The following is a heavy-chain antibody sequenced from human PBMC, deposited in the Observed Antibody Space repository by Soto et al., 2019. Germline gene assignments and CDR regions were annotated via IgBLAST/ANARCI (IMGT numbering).Heavy chain of an antibody. CDR2: IYYSGST. Sequence: QLQLQESGPGLVKPSETLSLTCTVSGGSISSSSYYWGWIRQPPGKGLEWIGTIYYSGSTYYNPSLKIRVTISVDTSKNQFSLKLSSVTAADTAVYYCARWGSLGYCSGGSCYYDYWGQGTLVTVSS. CDR1: GGSISSSSYY. CDR3: ARWGSLGYCSGGSCYYDY. V-gene: IGHV4-39*01. J-gene: IGHJ4*02. D-gene: IGHD2-15*01.